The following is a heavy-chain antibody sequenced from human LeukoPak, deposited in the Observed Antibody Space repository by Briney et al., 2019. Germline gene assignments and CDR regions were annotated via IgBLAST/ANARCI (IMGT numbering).Heavy chain of an antibody. V-gene: IGHV1-2*02. J-gene: IGHJ5*02. CDR2: INPNSGGT. CDR3: ARGQWELLVDWFDP. D-gene: IGHD1-26*01. Sequence: GASVKVSCKASGYTFTGYYMHWVRLAPGQGLEWMGWINPNSGGTNYAQKFQGRVTMTRDTSISTAYMELSRLRSDDTAVYYCARGQWELLVDWFDPWGQGTLVTVSS. CDR1: GYTFTGYY.